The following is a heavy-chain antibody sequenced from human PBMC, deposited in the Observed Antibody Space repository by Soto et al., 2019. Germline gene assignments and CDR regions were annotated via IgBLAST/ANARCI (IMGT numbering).Heavy chain of an antibody. J-gene: IGHJ6*03. Sequence: EEQLVESGGGLVQPGGSLRLSCAASGLTVGRNYMSWVRQAPGKGLEWVSVIYSGDDTYYADSVRGRFTISRDNSKNTLPLQMNNVRAEDTAVYYWARDRGGGDCTGTSCYGLYLDVWGKGTTVIVSS. CDR1: GLTVGRNY. D-gene: IGHD2-2*01. V-gene: IGHV3-66*01. CDR2: IYSGDDT. CDR3: ARDRGGGDCTGTSCYGLYLDV.